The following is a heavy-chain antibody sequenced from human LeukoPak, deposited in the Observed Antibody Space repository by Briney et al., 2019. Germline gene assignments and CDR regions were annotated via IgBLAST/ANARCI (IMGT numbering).Heavy chain of an antibody. D-gene: IGHD6-6*01. CDR3: ARVAARSNWFDP. J-gene: IGHJ5*02. Sequence: GGSLRLSCAASGFTFSSYSMNWVRQAPGKGLEWVSYISSSSTIYYADSVKGRFTISRDNAKNSLYLQMNSLRAEDTAVYYCARVAARSNWFDPWGQGTLVTVSS. V-gene: IGHV3-48*04. CDR2: ISSSSTI. CDR1: GFTFSSYS.